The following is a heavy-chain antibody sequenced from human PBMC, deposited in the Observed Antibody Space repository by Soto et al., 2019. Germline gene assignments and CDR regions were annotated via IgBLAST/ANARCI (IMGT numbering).Heavy chain of an antibody. D-gene: IGHD6-13*01. CDR3: ARHSSSWYGWFDP. V-gene: IGHV4-39*01. CDR1: GGSISSSSYY. J-gene: IGHJ5*02. CDR2: IYYSGST. Sequence: PSETLSLTCTVSGGSISSSSYYWGWIRQPPGKGLEWIGSIYYSGSTYYNPSLKSRVTISVDTSKNQFSLKLSSVTAADTAVYYCARHSSSWYGWFDPWGQGTLVTVSS.